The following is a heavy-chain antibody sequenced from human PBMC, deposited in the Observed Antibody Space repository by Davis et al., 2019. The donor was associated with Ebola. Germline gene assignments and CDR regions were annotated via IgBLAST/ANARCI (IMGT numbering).Heavy chain of an antibody. Sequence: GESLKISCAASGFTFSSYGMHWVRQAPGKGLEWVAVIWYDGSNKYYADSVKGRFTISRDNSKNTLYLQMNSLRAEDTAVYYCARGARGGVIVHWGQGTLVTVSS. CDR3: ARGARGGVIVH. J-gene: IGHJ4*02. CDR1: GFTFSSYG. D-gene: IGHD3-16*02. V-gene: IGHV3-33*01. CDR2: IWYDGSNK.